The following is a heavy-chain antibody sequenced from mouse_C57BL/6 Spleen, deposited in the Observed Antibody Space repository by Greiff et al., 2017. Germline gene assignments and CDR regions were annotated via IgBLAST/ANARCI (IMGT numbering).Heavy chain of an antibody. V-gene: IGHV5-9-1*02. J-gene: IGHJ4*01. CDR3: TRETYYYGSPYAMDY. CDR1: GFTFSSYA. CDR2: ISSGGDYI. D-gene: IGHD1-1*01. Sequence: EVKLVESGEGLVKPGGSLKLSCAASGFTFSSYAMSWVRQTPEKRLEWVAYISSGGDYIYYADTVKGRFTISRDNARNALYLQMSSLKSEDTAMYYCTRETYYYGSPYAMDYWGQGTSVTVSS.